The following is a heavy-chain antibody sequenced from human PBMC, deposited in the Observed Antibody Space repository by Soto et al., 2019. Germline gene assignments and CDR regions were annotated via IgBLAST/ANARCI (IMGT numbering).Heavy chain of an antibody. CDR3: ARDPTTVAYYYYYGMDV. CDR1: GFTFTSSA. J-gene: IGHJ6*02. CDR2: IVVGNGNT. D-gene: IGHD4-17*01. V-gene: IGHV1-3*01. Sequence: ASVKVSCKASGFTFTSSAMQWVRQARGQRLEWIGWIVVGNGNTKYSQKFQGRVTITRDTSASTAYMELSSLRSEDTAVYYCARDPTTVAYYYYYGMDVWGQGTTVTVSS.